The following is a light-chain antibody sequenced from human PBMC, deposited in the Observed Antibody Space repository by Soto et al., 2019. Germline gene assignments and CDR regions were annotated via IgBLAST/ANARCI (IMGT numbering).Light chain of an antibody. Sequence: DIQMTQSPSSLSASVGDRVTITCRASQGISNYLAWYQQKPGKVPKLLIYAASTLQSGVPSRFSGSGSGTDFTLTISSQQPEDVATYYCQKYNCTPFTFGPGTKVDIK. J-gene: IGKJ3*01. CDR2: AAS. V-gene: IGKV1-27*01. CDR1: QGISNY. CDR3: QKYNCTPFT.